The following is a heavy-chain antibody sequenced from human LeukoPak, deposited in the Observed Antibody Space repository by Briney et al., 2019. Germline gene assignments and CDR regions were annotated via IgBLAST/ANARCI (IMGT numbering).Heavy chain of an antibody. J-gene: IGHJ4*02. V-gene: IGHV3-30*02. CDR1: GFTFSSYG. CDR2: IRYDGSNK. CDR3: AKDHYYYEHTDFDY. Sequence: PGGSLRLSCAASGFTFSSYGMHWVRQAPGKGLEWVAFIRYDGSNKYYADSVKGRFTISRDNSKNTLYLQMNSLRAEDTAVYYCAKDHYYYEHTDFDYWGQGTLVTVSS. D-gene: IGHD3-22*01.